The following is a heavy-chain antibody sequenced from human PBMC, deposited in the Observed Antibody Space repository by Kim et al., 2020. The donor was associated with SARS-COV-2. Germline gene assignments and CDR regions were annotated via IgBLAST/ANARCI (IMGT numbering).Heavy chain of an antibody. D-gene: IGHD3-22*01. V-gene: IGHV3-48*03. J-gene: IGHJ4*02. Sequence: RFTISRDNAKNSLYLQMNSLRAEDTAVYYCARGSHLFYYDSSSSPIPFDYWGQGTLVTVSS. CDR3: ARGSHLFYYDSSSSPIPFDY.